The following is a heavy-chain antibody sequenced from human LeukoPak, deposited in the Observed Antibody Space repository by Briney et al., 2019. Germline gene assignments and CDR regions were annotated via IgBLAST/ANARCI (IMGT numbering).Heavy chain of an antibody. CDR3: ARVFRAAAVDY. Sequence: SETLSLTCTVSGGSISSYYWSWIRQPPGKGLDWIGCIYHNGRTDYNPSLKSRVTISADTSKNQFSLRLSSVTAADTAVYYCARVFRAAAVDYWGQGTLVTVSS. CDR1: GGSISSYY. J-gene: IGHJ4*02. CDR2: IYHNGRT. V-gene: IGHV4-59*01. D-gene: IGHD6-13*01.